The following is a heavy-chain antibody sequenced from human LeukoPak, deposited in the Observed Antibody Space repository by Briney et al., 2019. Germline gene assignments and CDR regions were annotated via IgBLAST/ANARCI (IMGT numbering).Heavy chain of an antibody. CDR1: GGSISNNNYF. J-gene: IGHJ5*02. CDR2: IFYTGTA. Sequence: PSETLSLTCTVSGGSISNNNYFWGWIRQPPGKGLEWLGSIFYTGTAYYNPSLKSPVTMSVDTSKNQFSLKLSSVTAADTAVYYCARGSRTYYYDSSGWNAPYNWFDPWGQGTLVTVSS. D-gene: IGHD3-22*01. CDR3: ARGSRTYYYDSSGWNAPYNWFDP. V-gene: IGHV4-39*07.